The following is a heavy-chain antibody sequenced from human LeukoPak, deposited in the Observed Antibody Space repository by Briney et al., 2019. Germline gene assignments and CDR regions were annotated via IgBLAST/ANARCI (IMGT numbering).Heavy chain of an antibody. CDR2: IYYSGST. D-gene: IGHD3-22*01. Sequence: SETLSLTCTVSGGSISSNSYYWGWIRQPPGKGLEWIGSIYYSGSTYCNPSLKSRVTISVDTSKNQFSLKLSSVTAADTAVYYCTRSIPSWLTPYFDYWGQGTLVTVSS. CDR1: GGSISSNSYY. J-gene: IGHJ4*02. V-gene: IGHV4-39*01. CDR3: TRSIPSWLTPYFDY.